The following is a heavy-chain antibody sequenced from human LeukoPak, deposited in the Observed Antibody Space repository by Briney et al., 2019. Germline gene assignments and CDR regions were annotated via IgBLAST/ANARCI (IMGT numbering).Heavy chain of an antibody. D-gene: IGHD2-2*01. CDR1: GGSFSDSY. J-gene: IGHJ4*02. Sequence: SETLSLTCGVYGGSFSDSYWSWIRQPPGKGLEWIGSIYYSGSTYYNASPKSRLSISVDTSKNQFSLKVTSVTAADTAVYYCATEDVVVPTAAQRPLDYWGQGTLVTVSS. CDR3: ATEDVVVPTAAQRPLDY. V-gene: IGHV4-34*01. CDR2: IYYSGST.